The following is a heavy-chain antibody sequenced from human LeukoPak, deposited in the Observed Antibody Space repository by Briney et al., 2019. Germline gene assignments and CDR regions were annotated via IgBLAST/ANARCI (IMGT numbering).Heavy chain of an antibody. D-gene: IGHD6-6*01. Sequence: GGSLRLSCAASGFTVSSNYMHWVRQAPGKGLEWVAIIWYDGGNKYYADSVKGRFTISRDNSKNTLYLQMNSLRAGDTAVYYCARDLGGEYSSSRPVGIYGMDVWGQGTTVTVSS. CDR2: IWYDGGNK. J-gene: IGHJ6*02. CDR1: GFTVSSNY. CDR3: ARDLGGEYSSSRPVGIYGMDV. V-gene: IGHV3-33*08.